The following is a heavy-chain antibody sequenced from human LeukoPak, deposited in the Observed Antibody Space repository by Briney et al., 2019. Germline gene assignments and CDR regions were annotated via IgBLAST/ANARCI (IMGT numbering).Heavy chain of an antibody. D-gene: IGHD6-6*01. CDR1: GCPISRSL. Sequence: SETLSLTCTVSGCPISRSLWSWIRQPPGKGLEWIGHIYYSGSTNYNPSLKSRVTISVDTSKNQFSLKLSSVTAADTAVYYCARDGRGSTSLDNWGQGILVTVSS. J-gene: IGHJ4*02. CDR2: IYYSGST. V-gene: IGHV4-59*12. CDR3: ARDGRGSTSLDN.